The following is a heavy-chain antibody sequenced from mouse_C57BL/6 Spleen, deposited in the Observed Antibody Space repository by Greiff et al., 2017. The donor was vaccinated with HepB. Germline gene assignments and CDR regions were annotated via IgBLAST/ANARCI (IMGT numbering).Heavy chain of an antibody. CDR1: GFTFTDYY. CDR3: ARHYGSSYSYWYFDV. CDR2: IRNKANGYTT. V-gene: IGHV7-3*01. Sequence: EVMLVESGGGLVQPGGSLSLSCAASGFTFTDYYMSWVRQPPGKALEWLGFIRNKANGYTTEYSASVKGRFTISRDNSQSILYLQMNALRAEDSASDYCARHYGSSYSYWYFDVWGTGTTVTVSS. J-gene: IGHJ1*03. D-gene: IGHD1-1*01.